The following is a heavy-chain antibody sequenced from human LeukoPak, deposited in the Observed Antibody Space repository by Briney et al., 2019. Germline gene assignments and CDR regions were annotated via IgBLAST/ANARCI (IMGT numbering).Heavy chain of an antibody. CDR2: ISAYNGNT. V-gene: IGHV1-18*01. CDR1: GYTFNSYG. J-gene: IGHJ6*03. CDR3: ARDSVVVPTAAYYYYMDV. D-gene: IGHD2-2*01. Sequence: GASVKVSCKASGYTFNSYGITWVRQAPGQGLEWMGWISAYNGNTNYAQKLQGRVTMTTDTSTSTAYMELRSLRSDDTAVYYCARDSVVVPTAAYYYYMDVWGKETTVTVSS.